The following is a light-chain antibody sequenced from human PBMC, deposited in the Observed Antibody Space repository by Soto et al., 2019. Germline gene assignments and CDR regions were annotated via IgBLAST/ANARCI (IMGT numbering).Light chain of an antibody. CDR1: GSDVGGYNY. CDR3: CWDSTSITRTIV. J-gene: IGLJ1*01. CDR2: DVS. V-gene: IGLV2-14*03. Sequence: QSALTQPASVSGSPGQSITISCTGTGSDVGGYNYVSWYQHHPGKAPKLMIFDVSNRPSGVSNRFSGSKSGNTASLTISGFRPEDEADYYCCWDSTSITRTIVFGSGTKVTVL.